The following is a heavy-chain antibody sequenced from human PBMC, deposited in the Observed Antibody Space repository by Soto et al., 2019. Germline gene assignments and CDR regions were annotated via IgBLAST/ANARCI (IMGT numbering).Heavy chain of an antibody. V-gene: IGHV4-38-2*02. CDR2: IYYSGST. D-gene: IGHD3-9*01. J-gene: IGHJ4*02. CDR1: GYSISSDHY. Sequence: PSETLSLTCAVSGYSISSDHYWGWIRQPPGKGLEWIGYIYYSGSTNYNPSLKSRVTTSVDTSKNQFSLKLSSVTAADTAVYYCARDAARYPPGVNYFDYWGLGTLVTVS. CDR3: ARDAARYPPGVNYFDY.